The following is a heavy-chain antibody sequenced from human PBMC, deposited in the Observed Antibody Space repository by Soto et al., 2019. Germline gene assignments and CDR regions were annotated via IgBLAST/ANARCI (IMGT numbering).Heavy chain of an antibody. D-gene: IGHD3-22*01. Sequence: QITLKESGPTLVKPTQTLTLTCTFSGFSLSTSGVGVGWIRQPPGKALEWLALIYWDDDKRYSPSLKSRLTITKDTSKNQVVLTMTNMDPEDTATYYCAHTPTMIVAFDIWGQGTMVTVSS. CDR1: GFSLSTSGVG. CDR3: AHTPTMIVAFDI. CDR2: IYWDDDK. J-gene: IGHJ3*02. V-gene: IGHV2-5*02.